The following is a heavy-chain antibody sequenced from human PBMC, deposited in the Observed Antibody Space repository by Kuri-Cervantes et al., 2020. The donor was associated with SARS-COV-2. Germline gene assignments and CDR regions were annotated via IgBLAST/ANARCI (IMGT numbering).Heavy chain of an antibody. D-gene: IGHD3-3*01. J-gene: IGHJ6*03. CDR2: IYTSGST. CDR3: AGLGGFLGWLSHGNYMDV. Sequence: SETLSLTCTVSGGSISSGSYYWSWIRPPAGKGLEWIGRIYTSGSTNHNPSLKSRVTISVDTSKNQFSLKLSSVTAADTAVYYCAGLGGFLGWLSHGNYMDVWGKGTTVTVSS. V-gene: IGHV4-61*02. CDR1: GGSISSGSYY.